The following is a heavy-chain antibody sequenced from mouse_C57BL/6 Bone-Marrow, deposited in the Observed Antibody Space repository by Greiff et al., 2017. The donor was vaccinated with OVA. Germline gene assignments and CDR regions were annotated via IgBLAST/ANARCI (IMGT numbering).Heavy chain of an antibody. Sequence: VQLQQPGAELVRPGPSVKLSCKASGYTFTSYWMHWVKQRPGQGLEWIGVIDPSDSYTNYNQKFKGKATLTVDTSSSTAYMQLSSLTSEDSAVYYCARRGWDYWGQGTTLTVSS. D-gene: IGHD1-1*02. CDR2: IDPSDSYT. CDR3: ARRGWDY. V-gene: IGHV1-59*01. J-gene: IGHJ2*01. CDR1: GYTFTSYW.